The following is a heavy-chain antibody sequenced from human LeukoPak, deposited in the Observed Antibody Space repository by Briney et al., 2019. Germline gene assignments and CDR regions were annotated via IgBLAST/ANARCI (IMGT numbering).Heavy chain of an antibody. CDR2: IDPSDSYT. D-gene: IGHD3-22*01. CDR3: ASTYYYDSSGSPENYGMDV. V-gene: IGHV5-10-1*01. CDR1: GYSFTNFW. Sequence: GESLKISCKGSGYSFTNFWIAWVRRMPGKGLEWMGRIDPSDSYTNYSPSFQGHVTISADKSISTAYLQWSSLKASDTAMYYCASTYYYDSSGSPENYGMDVWGQGTTVTVSS. J-gene: IGHJ6*02.